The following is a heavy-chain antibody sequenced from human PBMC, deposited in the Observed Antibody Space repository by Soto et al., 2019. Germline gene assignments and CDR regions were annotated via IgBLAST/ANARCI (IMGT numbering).Heavy chain of an antibody. Sequence: QVQLVQSGAAVKKPGASVKVSCKASGYTFTSYGIRWVRQAPGPGLAWMGWISAYNGNTNYAQKLQGRVTMTADTATSTAYMELRSLRSDDTAVYYCARGGWGSLEHYYYYYGMDVWGQGTTVTVSS. J-gene: IGHJ6*02. V-gene: IGHV1-18*01. CDR1: GYTFTSYG. D-gene: IGHD3-3*01. CDR3: ARGGWGSLEHYYYYYGMDV. CDR2: ISAYNGNT.